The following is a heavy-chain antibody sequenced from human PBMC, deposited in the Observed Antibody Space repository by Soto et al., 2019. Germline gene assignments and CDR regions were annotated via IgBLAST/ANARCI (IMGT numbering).Heavy chain of an antibody. CDR1: GGTFGSYA. CDR2: IIPIPGTA. Sequence: QVQLVQSGAEVKKPGSSVKVSCKASGGTFGSYAISWVRQAPGQGLEWMGGIIPIPGTANYAQKFQGRVTIAADESTSTGYMELSSLRSEDTAVYYCPRSQGSSTSLEIYYYYYYGMDVWGQGTTVTVSS. V-gene: IGHV1-69*01. D-gene: IGHD2-2*01. CDR3: PRSQGSSTSLEIYYYYYYGMDV. J-gene: IGHJ6*02.